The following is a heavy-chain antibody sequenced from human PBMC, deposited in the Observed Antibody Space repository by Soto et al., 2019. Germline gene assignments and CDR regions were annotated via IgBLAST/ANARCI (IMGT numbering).Heavy chain of an antibody. V-gene: IGHV3-23*01. D-gene: IGHD2-2*02. CDR2: INSRGDKT. J-gene: IGHJ2*01. CDR3: AKADGCAAGTCYTGTYWFFDL. CDR1: GFTLSAHA. Sequence: PGGSVRLSCAASGFTLSAHAMNWFRQAPGKGPEWVSTINSRGDKTFYADSVKGRFTLSRDDSKNTLFLQMNSLRAEDTAMYYCAKADGCAAGTCYTGTYWFFDLCGRGTWVTVSS.